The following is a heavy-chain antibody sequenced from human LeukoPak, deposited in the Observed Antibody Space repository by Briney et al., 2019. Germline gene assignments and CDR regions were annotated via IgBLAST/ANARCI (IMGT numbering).Heavy chain of an antibody. Sequence: PSETLSLTRTVYGASLSGYYWTWIRQPPGKGLEWIGEIDHSGSTNYNPSLGSRVTISVDTSKTQFSLKLTSVSAADTAVYYCARYDYWGQGTLVTVSS. CDR3: ARYDY. V-gene: IGHV4-34*01. D-gene: IGHD3-16*02. CDR1: GASLSGYY. CDR2: IDHSGST. J-gene: IGHJ4*02.